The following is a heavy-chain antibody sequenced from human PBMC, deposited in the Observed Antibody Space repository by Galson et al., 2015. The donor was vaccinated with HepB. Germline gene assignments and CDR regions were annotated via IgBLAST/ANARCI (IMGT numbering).Heavy chain of an antibody. V-gene: IGHV6-1*01. Sequence: CAIPGDSVSSKSAAWNWIRQSPSRGLEWLGRTYYRSNWYNDYTVSLKGRITINPDTSKNQFSLQLNSVTPEDTAVYYCARDRGASVSGYSFDYWGQGTLVTVSS. CDR2: TYYRSNWYN. D-gene: IGHD6-19*01. CDR1: GDSVSSKSAA. J-gene: IGHJ4*02. CDR3: ARDRGASVSGYSFDY.